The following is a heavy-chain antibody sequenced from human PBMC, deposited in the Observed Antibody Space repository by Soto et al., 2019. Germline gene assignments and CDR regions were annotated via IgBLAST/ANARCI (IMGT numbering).Heavy chain of an antibody. V-gene: IGHV5-51*01. Sequence: GESLKISCKGSRYSFASYWIGWVRQMPGKGLEWMGIIYLDDSDTRYSPSFQGQVTISADKSISTAYLQWSSLKASDTAMYYCAKTPGYSSAWYYFDYWGQGTLVTVSS. CDR3: AKTPGYSSAWYYFDY. CDR1: RYSFASYW. J-gene: IGHJ4*02. CDR2: IYLDDSDT. D-gene: IGHD6-19*01.